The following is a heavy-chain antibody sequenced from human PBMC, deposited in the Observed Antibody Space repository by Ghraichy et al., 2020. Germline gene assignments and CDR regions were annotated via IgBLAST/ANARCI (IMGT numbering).Heavy chain of an antibody. V-gene: IGHV3-74*01. CDR1: GFTFNNYW. CDR3: VREGYCSGDDCYQRFDY. CDR2: IKRDGSAT. Sequence: GESLNISCAASGFTFNNYWMHWVRQAPGKGLVWVTRIKRDGSATGYADSVKGRFTISRDNAKNTLYLQMNSLRAEDTAVYHCVREGYCSGDDCYQRFDYWGQGTLITVSS. D-gene: IGHD2-15*01. J-gene: IGHJ4*02.